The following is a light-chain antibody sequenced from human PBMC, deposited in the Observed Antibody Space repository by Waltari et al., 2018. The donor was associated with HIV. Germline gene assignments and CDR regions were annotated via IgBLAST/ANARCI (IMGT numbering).Light chain of an antibody. CDR1: QSVSNF. CDR2: DAS. Sequence: EIVLTPPPATLSLSPGERATLSCRASQSVSNFFALYQQKPGQAPSPLIYDASKRATGIPARCSGSGSGTDFTLTISSLEPEDFAVYYCQRRSTWPATFGPGTKVDIK. CDR3: QRRSTWPAT. J-gene: IGKJ3*01. V-gene: IGKV3-11*01.